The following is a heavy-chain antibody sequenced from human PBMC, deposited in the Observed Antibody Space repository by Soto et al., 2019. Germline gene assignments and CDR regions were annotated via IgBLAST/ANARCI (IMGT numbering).Heavy chain of an antibody. CDR3: ARSSSWYPMDV. CDR1: GYTFTTYD. D-gene: IGHD6-13*01. Sequence: ASVKVSCKASGYTFTTYDINWVRQATGQGLEWMGWMNPNSGNTGYAQKFQGRVTMTRDTSKTTAYMELSSLRSEDTAVYYCARSSSWYPMDVWAKGTTVTVSS. V-gene: IGHV1-8*01. J-gene: IGHJ6*03. CDR2: MNPNSGNT.